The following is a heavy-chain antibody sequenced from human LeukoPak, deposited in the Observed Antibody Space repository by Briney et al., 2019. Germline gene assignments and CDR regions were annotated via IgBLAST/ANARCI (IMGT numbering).Heavy chain of an antibody. D-gene: IGHD3-16*01. CDR1: GFTLSGYD. CDR3: ARTGGLDY. Sequence: GGSLRLSCVSSGFTLSGYDMNWVRQAPGKGLEWVSFISSGSSTIYYADSVKGRFTISRDNAKSSLSLQMSSLRAEDTAVYYCARTGGLDYWGQGSLVTVSP. J-gene: IGHJ4*02. V-gene: IGHV3-48*04. CDR2: ISSGSSTI.